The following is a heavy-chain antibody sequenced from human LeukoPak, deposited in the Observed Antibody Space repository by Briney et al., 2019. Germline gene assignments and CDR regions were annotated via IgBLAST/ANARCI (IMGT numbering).Heavy chain of an antibody. CDR3: ARVDDLDAFDT. CDR2: ISSSSSYT. Sequence: GGSLRLSCAASGFTFSDYYMSWIRQAPGKGLEWVSYISSSSSYTNYADSVKGRFTISRDNSNNTLYLQMNSLRAEDTAVYYCARVDDLDAFDTWGQGTIVTASS. CDR1: GFTFSDYY. J-gene: IGHJ3*02. D-gene: IGHD2-2*03. V-gene: IGHV3-11*06.